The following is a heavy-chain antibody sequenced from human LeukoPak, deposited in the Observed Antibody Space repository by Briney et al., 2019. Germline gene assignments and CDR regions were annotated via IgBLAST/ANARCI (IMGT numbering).Heavy chain of an antibody. J-gene: IGHJ5*02. CDR1: GGSFSGYY. CDR3: ARHYGP. D-gene: IGHD3-16*01. V-gene: IGHV4-34*01. CDR2: INHSGST. Sequence: SETLSLTCAVYGGSFSGYYWSWIRQPPGKGLEWIGEINHSGSTNYNPSLESRVTISVDTFKNQFSLKLTSVTAADTAVYYCARHYGPWGQGTLVTVSS.